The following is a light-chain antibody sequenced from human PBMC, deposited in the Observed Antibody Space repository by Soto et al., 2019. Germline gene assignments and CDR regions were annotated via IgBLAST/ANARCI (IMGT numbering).Light chain of an antibody. Sequence: QAPLTQPASVSGSPGQSITISCTGTISDVGGYNYVSWYQQHPGKAPKLMIYEVSNRPSGVSNRFSGSKSGNTASLTISGLQAEDEADYYCSSYTSSSTPVFGTGTKVTVL. V-gene: IGLV2-14*01. CDR1: ISDVGGYNY. CDR3: SSYTSSSTPV. J-gene: IGLJ1*01. CDR2: EVS.